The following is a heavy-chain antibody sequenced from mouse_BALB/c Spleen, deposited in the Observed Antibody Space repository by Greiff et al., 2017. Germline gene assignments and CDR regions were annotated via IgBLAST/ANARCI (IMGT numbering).Heavy chain of an antibody. CDR3: ASSEYGNYVYAMDY. J-gene: IGHJ4*01. D-gene: IGHD2-10*02. Sequence: VKLQESGAELVRPGTSVKVSCKASGYAFTNYLIEWVKQRPGQGLEWIGVINPGSGGTNYNEKFKGKATLTADKSSSTAYMQLSSLTSDDSAVYFCASSEYGNYVYAMDYWGQGTSVTVSS. CDR2: INPGSGGT. CDR1: GYAFTNYL. V-gene: IGHV1-54*01.